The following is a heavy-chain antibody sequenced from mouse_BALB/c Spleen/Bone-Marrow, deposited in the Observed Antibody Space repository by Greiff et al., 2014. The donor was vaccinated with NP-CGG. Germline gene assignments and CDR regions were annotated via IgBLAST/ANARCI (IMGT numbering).Heavy chain of an antibody. J-gene: IGHJ4*01. CDR1: GFTFSSFG. Sequence: VQLKESGGGLVQPGGSRKLSCAASGFTFSSFGMHWVRQAPEEGLEWVAYISSGSSTIYYADTMKGRFTISRDNPKNTLFLQMASLRSEDTAMYYCTRSGTLGSMDYWGQGTSVTVSS. CDR2: ISSGSSTI. CDR3: TRSGTLGSMDY. V-gene: IGHV5-17*02. D-gene: IGHD3-3*01.